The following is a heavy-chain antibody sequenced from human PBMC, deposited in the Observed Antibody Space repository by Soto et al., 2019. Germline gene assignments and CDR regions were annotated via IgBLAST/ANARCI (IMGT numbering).Heavy chain of an antibody. V-gene: IGHV3-7*01. J-gene: IGHJ6*03. CDR1: GFTFSSYW. CDR2: IKQDGSEK. D-gene: IGHD3-3*01. CDR3: ARDQGFFPYYYYYYMDV. Sequence: GGSLRLSCAASGFTFSSYWMSWVRQAPGKGLEWVANIKQDGSEKYYVDSVKGRFTISRDNAKNSLYLQMNSLRAEDTAVYYCARDQGFFPYYYYYYMDVWGKGTTVTVSS.